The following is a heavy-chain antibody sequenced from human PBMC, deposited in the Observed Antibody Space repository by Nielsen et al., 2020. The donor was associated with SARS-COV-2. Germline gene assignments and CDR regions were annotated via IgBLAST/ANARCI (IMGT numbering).Heavy chain of an antibody. CDR3: ARDSHITMIVVGQFDP. Sequence: SQTLSLTCAISGDSVSSNSAAWNWIRQSPSRGLEWLGRTYYRSKWYNDYAVSVKSRITTNPDTSKNQFSLQLNSVTPEDTAVYYCARDSHITMIVVGQFDPWGQGTLVTVSS. J-gene: IGHJ5*02. CDR1: GDSVSSNSAA. V-gene: IGHV6-1*01. CDR2: TYYRSKWYN. D-gene: IGHD3-22*01.